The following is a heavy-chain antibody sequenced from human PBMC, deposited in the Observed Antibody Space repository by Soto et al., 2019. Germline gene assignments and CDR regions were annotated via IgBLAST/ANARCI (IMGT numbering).Heavy chain of an antibody. V-gene: IGHV4-4*07. J-gene: IGHJ6*02. CDR1: GASITSYY. CDR2: VYARGAT. D-gene: IGHD4-17*01. CDR3: ARSSGDDFFYYGMDV. Sequence: QVELQESGPGLVKPSATLSLTCSVSGASITSYYWSWLRQSAGEGLQWIGRVYARGATNYNPSLKSRVTISGDTSKNQCSLKLTSVTAADTAVYYCARSSGDDFFYYGMDVWGHGTTVTVSS.